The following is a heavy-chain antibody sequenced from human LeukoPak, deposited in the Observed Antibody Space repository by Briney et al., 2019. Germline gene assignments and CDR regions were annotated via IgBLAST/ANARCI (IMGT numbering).Heavy chain of an antibody. V-gene: IGHV3-23*01. CDR1: GFTFSHSW. CDR3: AKDSTRLAVAGTDLDY. D-gene: IGHD6-19*01. J-gene: IGHJ4*02. Sequence: GGSLRLSCAASGFTFSHSWMSWVRQAPGKGLEWVSAISGSGGSTYYADSVKGRFTISRANSKNTLYLQMNSLKAENTAVYYCAKDSTRLAVAGTDLDYWGQGTLVTVSS. CDR2: ISGSGGST.